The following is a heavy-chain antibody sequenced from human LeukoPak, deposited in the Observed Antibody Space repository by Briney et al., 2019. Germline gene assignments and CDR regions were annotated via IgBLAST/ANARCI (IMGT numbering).Heavy chain of an antibody. V-gene: IGHV1-2*02. D-gene: IGHD6-19*01. CDR1: GYTFSGYY. CDR2: INPKSGGT. Sequence: ASVKVSCKASGYTFSGYYMHWVRQAPGQGLEWMGWINPKSGGTNYAQKFQGRVTMTRDTSMSTAYMELSSLRSEDTALYYCARGRIRYDDYSSGWFVFFEFWGQGSLVTVSS. J-gene: IGHJ4*02. CDR3: ARGRIRYDDYSSGWFVFFEF.